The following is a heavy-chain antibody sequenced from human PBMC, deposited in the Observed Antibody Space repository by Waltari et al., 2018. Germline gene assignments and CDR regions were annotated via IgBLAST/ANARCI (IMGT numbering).Heavy chain of an antibody. Sequence: EVQLVESGGGLVQPGGSLRLSCAASAFTFNSYWLTWVRQGPGKGLEWVANIDQEGSEKLYVDSVKGRFTISRDNAKSSLFLQMNSLRVEDTAIYYCASGSGWTSAHWGQGTLVTVSS. CDR1: AFTFNSYW. CDR2: IDQEGSEK. V-gene: IGHV3-7*03. CDR3: ASGSGWTSAH. J-gene: IGHJ4*02. D-gene: IGHD6-19*01.